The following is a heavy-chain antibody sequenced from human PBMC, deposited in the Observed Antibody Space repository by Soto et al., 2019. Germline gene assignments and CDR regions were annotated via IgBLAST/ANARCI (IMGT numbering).Heavy chain of an antibody. V-gene: IGHV3-23*01. Sequence: EVQLLESGGGLVQPGGSLRLSCTASGFTFSNYAMSWVRQAPGKGLEWVSAITRTDSTYYADSVKGRFTISRDNSRNTLYLQMNSRGAEHAALYYCAKALVGEVGATDCWGQGTLVTVSS. J-gene: IGHJ4*02. CDR2: ITRTDST. CDR1: GFTFSNYA. D-gene: IGHD1-26*01. CDR3: AKALVGEVGATDC.